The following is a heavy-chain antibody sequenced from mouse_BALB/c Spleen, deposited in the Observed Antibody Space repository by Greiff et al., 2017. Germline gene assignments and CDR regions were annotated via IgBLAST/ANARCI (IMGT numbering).Heavy chain of an antibody. J-gene: IGHJ2*01. Sequence: VKLQESGPELVRPGVSVKISCKGSGYTFTDYAMHWVKQSHAKSLEWIGVISTYYGNTNYNQKFKGKATMTVDKSSSTAYMELARLTSEDSAIYYCARSLTGTAYYFDYWGQGTTLTVSS. V-gene: IGHV1-67*01. CDR2: ISTYYGNT. CDR1: GYTFTDYA. CDR3: ARSLTGTAYYFDY. D-gene: IGHD4-1*01.